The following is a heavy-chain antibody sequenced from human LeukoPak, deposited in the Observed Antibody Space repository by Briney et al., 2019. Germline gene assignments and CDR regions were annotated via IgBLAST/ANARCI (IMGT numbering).Heavy chain of an antibody. CDR1: GGSISSGGYS. Sequence: PSETLSLTCAVSGGSISSGGYSWSWIRQPPEKGLEWIGYIYYSGSTYYNPSLKSRVTISVDTSKNQFSLRLSSVTAADTAVYYCARASYSYDINGWVPFDYWGQGTLVTVSS. CDR3: ARASYSYDINGWVPFDY. V-gene: IGHV4-30-4*07. J-gene: IGHJ4*02. CDR2: IYYSGST. D-gene: IGHD3-22*01.